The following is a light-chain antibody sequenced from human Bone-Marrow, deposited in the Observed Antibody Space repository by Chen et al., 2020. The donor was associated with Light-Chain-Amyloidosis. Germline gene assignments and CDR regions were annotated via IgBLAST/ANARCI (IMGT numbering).Light chain of an antibody. V-gene: IGKV2D-29*01. CDR3: MQSIHLRT. CDR1: QSLLYSNGVTY. CDR2: EAF. Sequence: VMTRPPSSLSVTPGQPPSTSCKSSQSLLYSNGVTYLYWFLQKPGQPPQLLIYEAFNRFSGVPHRFSGSGSGTDFTLKISRVEAEDVGTYYCMQSIHLRTFGQGTKVEIK. J-gene: IGKJ1*01.